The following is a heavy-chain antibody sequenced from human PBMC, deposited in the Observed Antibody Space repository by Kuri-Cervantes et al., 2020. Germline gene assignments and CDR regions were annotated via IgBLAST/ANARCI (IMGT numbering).Heavy chain of an antibody. CDR3: ARVTGLYYYYYYMDV. CDR2: IYHSGST. J-gene: IGHJ6*03. D-gene: IGHD7-27*01. CDR1: GDSISTYY. V-gene: IGHV4-59*01. Sequence: SETLSLTCTVSGDSISTYYWSWIRQSPGKGLEWIGYIYHSGSTYYNPSLKSRVTISVDTSKNQFSLKLSSVTAADTAVYYCARVTGLYYYYYYMDVWGKGTTVTVSS.